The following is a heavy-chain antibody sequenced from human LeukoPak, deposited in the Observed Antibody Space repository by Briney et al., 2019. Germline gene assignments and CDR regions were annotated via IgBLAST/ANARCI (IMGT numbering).Heavy chain of an antibody. CDR1: GGSISSYY. CDR3: ARGTGFNWFDP. CDR2: INHSGST. J-gene: IGHJ5*02. D-gene: IGHD1-1*01. V-gene: IGHV4-34*01. Sequence: SETLSLTCTVSGGSISSYYWSWIRQPPGKGLEWIGEINHSGSTNYNPSLKSRVTISVDASKNQFSLKLSSVTAADTAVYYCARGTGFNWFDPWGQGTLVTVSS.